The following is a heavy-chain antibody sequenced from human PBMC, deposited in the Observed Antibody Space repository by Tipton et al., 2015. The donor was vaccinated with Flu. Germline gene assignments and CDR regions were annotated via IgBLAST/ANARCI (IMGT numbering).Heavy chain of an antibody. CDR1: GYTFTGYY. D-gene: IGHD4/OR15-4a*01. J-gene: IGHJ6*02. CDR3: ARVRVRPDPYYYGMDV. CDR2: INPNSGGT. V-gene: IGHV1-2*02. Sequence: QLVQSGAEVKKPGASVKVSCKASGYTFTGYYTHWVRQAPGQGLEWMGWINPNSGGTNYAQKFQGRVTMTRDTSISTAYMELSRLRSDDTAVYYCARVRVRPDPYYYGMDVWGQGTTVTVSS.